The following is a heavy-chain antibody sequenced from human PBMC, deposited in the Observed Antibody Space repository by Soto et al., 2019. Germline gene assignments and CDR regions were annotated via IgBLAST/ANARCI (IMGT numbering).Heavy chain of an antibody. J-gene: IGHJ4*02. CDR1: GYDFTNYL. Sequence: GESLKISCKGSGYDFTNYLITWVRQMPGKGLEWMGRIAPSDSYTNYSPSFQGHVTISADKSISTAYLQWSSLKASDTAMYYCARLQAAAGDNDLTFDYWGQGTLVTVSS. V-gene: IGHV5-10-1*01. CDR2: IAPSDSYT. CDR3: ARLQAAAGDNDLTFDY. D-gene: IGHD6-13*01.